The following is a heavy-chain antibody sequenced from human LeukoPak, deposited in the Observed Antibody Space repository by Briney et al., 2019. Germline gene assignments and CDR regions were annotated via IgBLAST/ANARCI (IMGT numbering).Heavy chain of an antibody. CDR2: VSDDGSNK. J-gene: IGHJ4*02. D-gene: IGHD5-12*01. Sequence: GGSLRLSCAASGFTFSSYGMHWVRQAPGKGLEWMAVVSDDGSNKYYEDSVRGRFTISRDNSKNTLYLQMSSLREEDTAVYYCAKPRLRGGYLFDYWGQGTLVTVSS. CDR3: AKPRLRGGYLFDY. CDR1: GFTFSSYG. V-gene: IGHV3-30*18.